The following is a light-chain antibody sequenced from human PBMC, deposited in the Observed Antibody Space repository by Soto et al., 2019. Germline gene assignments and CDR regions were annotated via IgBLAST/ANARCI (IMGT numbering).Light chain of an antibody. V-gene: IGKV3-20*01. CDR2: GAS. CDR3: QQYGRSPRT. J-gene: IGKJ1*01. CDR1: QSVDSSY. Sequence: ELVLTQSPGTLSLSPGERATLSCRASQSVDSSYLAWYQQKPGQAPRLLIYGASSRATGIPDRFSGSGSGTDFTLTISRLESEDFAVYYCQQYGRSPRTFGQGTKVDIK.